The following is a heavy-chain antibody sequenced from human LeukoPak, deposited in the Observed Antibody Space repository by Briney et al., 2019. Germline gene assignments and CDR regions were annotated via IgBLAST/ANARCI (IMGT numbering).Heavy chain of an antibody. D-gene: IGHD3-9*01. J-gene: IGHJ4*02. Sequence: SETLSLTCTVSTGSISSYYWSWIRQPPGKGLEWIGCIFDSGTTKYNPSLKSRVTISVDTSKNQLSLKLSSVTTADTALYYCARVSYDALTGYLPLHYWAQGTLVTVSS. CDR3: ARVSYDALTGYLPLHY. CDR1: TGSISSYY. V-gene: IGHV4-59*01. CDR2: IFDSGTT.